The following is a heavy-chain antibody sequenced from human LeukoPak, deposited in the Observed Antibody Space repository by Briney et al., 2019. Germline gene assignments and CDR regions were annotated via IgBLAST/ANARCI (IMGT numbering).Heavy chain of an antibody. D-gene: IGHD3-22*01. V-gene: IGHV3-7*01. CDR2: IKQDGSEK. CDR1: GFTFSNYS. CDR3: ARDGGSSGYCSLGWFDP. Sequence: GPSLTLSCAASGFTFSNYSMSWVRQAPRKGPEWVANIKQDGSEKYYIDSVKGRFTISRDNAKNSLYLQMNSVRAEDTAVYCCARDGGSSGYCSLGWFDPWGQGTLVTVSS. J-gene: IGHJ5*02.